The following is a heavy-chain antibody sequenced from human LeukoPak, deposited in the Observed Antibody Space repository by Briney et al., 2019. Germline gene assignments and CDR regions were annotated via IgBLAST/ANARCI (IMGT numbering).Heavy chain of an antibody. V-gene: IGHV5-51*01. Sequence: KFGESLKISCKGSGYSFTSYWIGWVRQMPGKGLEWMGIIYPGDSDTRYSPSFQGQATISADKSISTAYLQWSSLKASDTAMYYCATLGYCSSTSCYSGWFDPWGQGTLVTVSS. CDR1: GYSFTSYW. CDR3: ATLGYCSSTSCYSGWFDP. D-gene: IGHD2-2*01. CDR2: IYPGDSDT. J-gene: IGHJ5*02.